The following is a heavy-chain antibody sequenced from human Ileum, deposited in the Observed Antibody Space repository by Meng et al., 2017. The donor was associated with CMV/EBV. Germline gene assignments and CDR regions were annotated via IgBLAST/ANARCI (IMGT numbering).Heavy chain of an antibody. D-gene: IGHD4-23*01. CDR2: IRYDASYE. CDR1: GFSFSSHG. V-gene: IGHV3-30*02. J-gene: IGHJ6*02. CDR3: AKEGGGGGNSGAGYGTDV. Sequence: GESLKISCAASGFSFSSHGMHWVRQAPGKGLEWVAFIRYDASYEWYVDSVKGRFTISRDNSKNTLNLQMNSLRDEDTAVYYCAKEGGGGGNSGAGYGTDVWGQGTTVTVSS.